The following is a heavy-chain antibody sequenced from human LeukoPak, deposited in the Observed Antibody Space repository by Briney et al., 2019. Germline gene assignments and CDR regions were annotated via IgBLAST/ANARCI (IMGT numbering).Heavy chain of an antibody. V-gene: IGHV4-61*02. CDR3: ARHRPGQWRVPCIDY. J-gene: IGHJ4*02. CDR1: GGSISSGSYY. D-gene: IGHD6-19*01. Sequence: PSETLSLTCTVSGGSISSGSYYWSWIRQPAGKGLEWIGRIYTSGNTNYNPSLKSRVTISVDTSKKQFSLKLNSVTAADTAVYYCARHRPGQWRVPCIDYWGQGALVTVSS. CDR2: IYTSGNT.